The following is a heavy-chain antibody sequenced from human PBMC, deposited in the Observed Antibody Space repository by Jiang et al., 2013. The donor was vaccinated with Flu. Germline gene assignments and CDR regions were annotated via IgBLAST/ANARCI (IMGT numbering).Heavy chain of an antibody. CDR2: LWFDEIHE. Sequence: VQLVESGGGVVQPGRSLRLSCVVSGFTFRSCGMHWVRQAPGKGLEWVAVLWFDEIHEYYADSVKGRFTISRDNSKKTLYLEMNSLRDEDTAVYYCARDVGDVYSPRNDALNMWGQGTMVTVSS. CDR3: ARDVGDVYSPRNDALNM. CDR1: GFTFRSCG. J-gene: IGHJ3*02. V-gene: IGHV3-33*01. D-gene: IGHD3-10*01.